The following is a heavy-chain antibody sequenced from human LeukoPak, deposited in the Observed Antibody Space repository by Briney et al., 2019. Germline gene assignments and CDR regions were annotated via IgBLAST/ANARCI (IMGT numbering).Heavy chain of an antibody. CDR2: IYHSGST. V-gene: IGHV4-38-2*02. Sequence: TTSETLSLTCTVSDYSISSGYYWGWIRQPPGKGLEWIGSIYHSGSTYYNPSLKSRVTISVDTSKNQFSLKLSSVTAADTAVYYCASMRYFDWLSPYYYYMDVWGKGTTVTVSS. D-gene: IGHD3-9*01. CDR3: ASMRYFDWLSPYYYYMDV. J-gene: IGHJ6*03. CDR1: DYSISSGYY.